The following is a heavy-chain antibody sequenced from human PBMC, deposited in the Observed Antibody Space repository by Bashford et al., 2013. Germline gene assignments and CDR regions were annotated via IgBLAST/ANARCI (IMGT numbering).Heavy chain of an antibody. CDR2: INPSGGTS. V-gene: IGHV1-46*01. D-gene: IGHD3-3*01. Sequence: ASVKVSCKTSGYTFTNYYMHWVRQAPGQGLEWMGIINPSGGTSTYAQKFQGRVTMTRDTSTSTVYMDLSSLRSDDTAVYYCARGSWSGAPSPDNSFDPWGQGTLVTVSS. CDR1: GYTFTNYY. J-gene: IGHJ5*02. CDR3: ARGSWSGAPSPDNSFDP.